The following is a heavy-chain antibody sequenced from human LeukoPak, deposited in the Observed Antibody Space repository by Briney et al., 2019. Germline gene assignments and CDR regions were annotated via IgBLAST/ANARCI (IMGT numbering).Heavy chain of an antibody. Sequence: ASVKVSCKASGYTFTVHYMHWLRQAPGQGLEWMGWIKPDSGATNFAQIFQGRVTMTSDTSINTAYMELSSLTSDDTAMYYCARDHDYGPDYWGQGTLVTVSA. V-gene: IGHV1-2*02. D-gene: IGHD4/OR15-4a*01. J-gene: IGHJ4*02. CDR3: ARDHDYGPDY. CDR1: GYTFTVHY. CDR2: IKPDSGAT.